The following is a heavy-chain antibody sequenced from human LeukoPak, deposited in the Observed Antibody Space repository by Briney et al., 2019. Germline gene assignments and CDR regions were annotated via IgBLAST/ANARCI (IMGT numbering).Heavy chain of an antibody. CDR3: AKDKIRTMIVGVTSFDY. CDR2: IWYDGRDE. CDR1: GFTFKNFG. Sequence: GGSLRLSCAASGFTFKNFGIHWVRQGPGKGLEWVSFIWYDGRDEYYADSVKGRFTISIDNSKNMVYLQMNSLRAEDTAVYYCAKDKIRTMIVGVTSFDYWGQETRVPASS. D-gene: IGHD3-22*01. V-gene: IGHV3-30*02. J-gene: IGHJ4*02.